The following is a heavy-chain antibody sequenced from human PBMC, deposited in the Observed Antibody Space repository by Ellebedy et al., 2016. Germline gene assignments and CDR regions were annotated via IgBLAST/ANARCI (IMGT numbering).Heavy chain of an antibody. Sequence: GESLKISXAASGFTFSSYDMHWVRQATGKGLEWVSAISGSGGSTYYADSVKGRFTISRDNSKNTLYLQMNSLRDEDTAVYYCAGTSNTCCDYWGQGTLVTVSS. CDR3: AGTSNTCCDY. CDR1: GFTFSSYD. V-gene: IGHV3-23*01. D-gene: IGHD1-7*01. CDR2: ISGSGGST. J-gene: IGHJ4*02.